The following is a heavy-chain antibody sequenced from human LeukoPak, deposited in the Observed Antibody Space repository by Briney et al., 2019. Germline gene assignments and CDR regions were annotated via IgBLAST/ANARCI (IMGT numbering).Heavy chain of an antibody. CDR1: GFTFSSYE. J-gene: IGHJ4*02. V-gene: IGHV3-72*01. D-gene: IGHD3-10*01. Sequence: GGSLRLSCAASGFTFSSYEMNWVRQAPGKGLEWVGRTRNKANSYTTEYAASVKGRFTISRDDSKKSLDLQMNSLKTEDTAVYYCARDRGYFDYWGQGALVSVSS. CDR2: TRNKANSYTT. CDR3: ARDRGYFDY.